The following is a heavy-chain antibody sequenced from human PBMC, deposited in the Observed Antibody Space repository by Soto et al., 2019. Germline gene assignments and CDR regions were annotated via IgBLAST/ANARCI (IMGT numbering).Heavy chain of an antibody. J-gene: IGHJ4*02. CDR2: ISCSGGST. Sequence: PGWSVRLSCAASVFTFRSYAMSWVRQALGKGLEKVSAISCSGGSTYYADSVKGRFTISRDNSKNTLYLQMNSLRAEDTAVYYCAKDSTKRLEVFPFDYWGEGSLVTFSS. D-gene: IGHD2-8*01. V-gene: IGHV3-23*01. CDR3: AKDSTKRLEVFPFDY. CDR1: VFTFRSYA.